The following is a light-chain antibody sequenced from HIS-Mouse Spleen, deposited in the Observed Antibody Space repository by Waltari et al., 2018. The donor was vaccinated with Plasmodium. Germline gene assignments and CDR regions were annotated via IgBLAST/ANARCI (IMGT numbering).Light chain of an antibody. CDR3: QQYGSSPYT. V-gene: IGKV3-20*01. CDR2: GAS. CDR1: QRVSSSY. J-gene: IGKJ2*01. Sequence: DIVLTQSPATLSLSPGERATLSCRASQRVSSSYLAWYQQKPGQAPRLLIYGASSRATGIPDRFSGSGSGTDFTLTISRLEPEDFAVYYCQQYGSSPYTFGQGTKLEIK.